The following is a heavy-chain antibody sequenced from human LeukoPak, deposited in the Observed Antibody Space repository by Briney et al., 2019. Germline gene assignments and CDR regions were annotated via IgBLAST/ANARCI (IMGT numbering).Heavy chain of an antibody. J-gene: IGHJ4*02. D-gene: IGHD1-7*01. CDR1: GFTFSTYA. CDR2: ISSSSSFI. V-gene: IGHV3-21*01. CDR3: ATAGTGTHFDY. Sequence: SGGSLRLSCAASGFTFSTYAMNWVRQAPGKGLYWVSSISSSSSFIYYADSVKGRFTISRDNAKTSLYLQMDSLRAEDTAVYYCATAGTGTHFDYWGQGTLVTVSS.